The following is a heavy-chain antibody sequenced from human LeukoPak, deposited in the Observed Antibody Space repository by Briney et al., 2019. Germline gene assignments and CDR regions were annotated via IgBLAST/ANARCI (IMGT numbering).Heavy chain of an antibody. V-gene: IGHV3-23*01. CDR2: ISGRGGST. D-gene: IGHD3-22*01. CDR3: AKGAITMIVVVNYFDY. Sequence: GGSLRLSCAASGFTFSNYAMSWVRQAPGKGLEWVSVISGRGGSTYYADSVKGRFTISRDNLKNTLYLQMNSLRAEDTAVYYCAKGAITMIVVVNYFDYWGQGTLVTVSP. CDR1: GFTFSNYA. J-gene: IGHJ4*02.